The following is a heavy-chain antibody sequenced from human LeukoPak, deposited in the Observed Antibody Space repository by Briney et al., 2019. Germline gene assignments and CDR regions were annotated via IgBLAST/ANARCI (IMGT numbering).Heavy chain of an antibody. D-gene: IGHD4-11*01. CDR1: GGTFSSYA. J-gene: IGHJ6*02. V-gene: IGHV1-69*13. Sequence: SVKVSCKASGGTFSSYAISWVRQAPGQGLEWMGGIIPIFGTAKYAQKFQGRVTITADESTSTAYMELSSLRSEDTAVYYCARNKGSDYRYYGMDVWGQGTTVTVSS. CDR2: IIPIFGTA. CDR3: ARNKGSDYRYYGMDV.